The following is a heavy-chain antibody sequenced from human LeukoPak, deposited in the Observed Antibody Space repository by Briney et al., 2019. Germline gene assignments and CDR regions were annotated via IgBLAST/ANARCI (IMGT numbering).Heavy chain of an antibody. Sequence: GASVKVSCKASGYTFTSYDINWVRQATGQGLEWMGWMNPNSGNTGYAQKFQGRVTMTRNTSISTAYMGLSSLRSEDTAVYYCARWDSSSWYNGMDVWGQGTTVTVSS. CDR1: GYTFTSYD. J-gene: IGHJ6*02. CDR3: ARWDSSSWYNGMDV. D-gene: IGHD6-13*01. V-gene: IGHV1-8*01. CDR2: MNPNSGNT.